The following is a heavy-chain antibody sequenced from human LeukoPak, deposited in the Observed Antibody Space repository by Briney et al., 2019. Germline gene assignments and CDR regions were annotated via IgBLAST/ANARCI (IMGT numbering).Heavy chain of an antibody. Sequence: SQTLSLTCTVSGGSISSGGYYWSWIRQHPGKGLEWIGYIYYSGSTYYNPSLKSRVTISVVTSKNQFSLKLSSVTAADTAVYYCARVWFGELSPYFDYWGQGTLVTVSS. V-gene: IGHV4-31*03. CDR1: GGSISSGGYY. CDR3: ARVWFGELSPYFDY. J-gene: IGHJ4*02. CDR2: IYYSGST. D-gene: IGHD3-10*01.